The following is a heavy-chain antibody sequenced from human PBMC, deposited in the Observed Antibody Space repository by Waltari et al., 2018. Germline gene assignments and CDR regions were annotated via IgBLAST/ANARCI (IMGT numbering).Heavy chain of an antibody. V-gene: IGHV1-69-2*01. J-gene: IGHJ6*02. CDR3: ATCSSTSCYYYYYGMDV. CDR1: GYTFTDYY. CDR2: VDPEDGET. D-gene: IGHD2-2*01. Sequence: EVQLVQSGAEVKKPGATVKISCKVSGYTFTDYYMHWVQQAPGKGLEWMGLVDPEDGETIYAEKFQGRVTITADTSTDTAYMELSSLRSEDTAVYYCATCSSTSCYYYYYGMDVWGQGTTVTVSS.